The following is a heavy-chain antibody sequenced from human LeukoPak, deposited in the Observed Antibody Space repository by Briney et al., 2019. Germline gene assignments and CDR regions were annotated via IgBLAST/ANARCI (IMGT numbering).Heavy chain of an antibody. J-gene: IGHJ3*01. CDR2: INAGNGNT. CDR3: ARERPTTTAFHV. CDR1: GNTFSSNI. V-gene: IGHV1-3*01. D-gene: IGHD1-14*01. Sequence: GASVKVSCKTSGNTFSSNIINWVRQAPGQRLDWMGWINAGNGNTKYLEKFQGRVTITRDTSASTVYMEMSSLRSEDTAVYYCARERPTTTAFHVWGQGTMVTVS.